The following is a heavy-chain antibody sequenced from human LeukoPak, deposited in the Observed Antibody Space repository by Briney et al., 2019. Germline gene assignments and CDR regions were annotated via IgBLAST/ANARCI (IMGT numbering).Heavy chain of an antibody. CDR2: IYNNGNT. J-gene: IGHJ4*02. D-gene: IGHD1-26*01. CDR1: GGSVSSGYYY. Sequence: TLSLTCTVSGGSVSSGYYYWTWIRQHPGKGLERIGNIYNNGNTDYNPSLKSRVTISFDASKNQFSLKLSSVTAADTAVYYCARDHGGGSQWAYYFDYWGQGILVTVSS. CDR3: ARDHGGGSQWAYYFDY. V-gene: IGHV4-31*03.